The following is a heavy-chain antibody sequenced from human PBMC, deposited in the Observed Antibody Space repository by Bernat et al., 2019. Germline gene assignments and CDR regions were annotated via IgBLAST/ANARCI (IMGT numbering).Heavy chain of an antibody. CDR2: IYHSGST. J-gene: IGHJ4*01. V-gene: IGHV4-38-2*01. CDR3: ARGSTDFFDY. CDR1: GYSISSGYY. D-gene: IGHD4-17*01. Sequence: QVQLQESGPGLVKPSETLSLTCAVSGYSISSGYYWGWIRQPPGKGLEWIGSIYHSGSTYYNPSLKSRVTISVDTSKKQFSLKLSSVTAADTAVYYSARGSTDFFDYWRHGTLLTVSS.